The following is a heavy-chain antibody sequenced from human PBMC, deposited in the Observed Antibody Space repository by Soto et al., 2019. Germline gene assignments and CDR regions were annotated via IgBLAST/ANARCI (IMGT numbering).Heavy chain of an antibody. Sequence: SVKVSSRASGGTFSSYAISWVRQAPGQGLEWMGGIIPIFGTANYAQKFQGRVTITADESTSTAYMELSSLRSEDTAVYYCARMRRDGYNSIWGQGTLVTVSS. CDR3: ARMRRDGYNSI. CDR2: IIPIFGTA. CDR1: GGTFSSYA. J-gene: IGHJ4*02. V-gene: IGHV1-69*13. D-gene: IGHD5-18*01.